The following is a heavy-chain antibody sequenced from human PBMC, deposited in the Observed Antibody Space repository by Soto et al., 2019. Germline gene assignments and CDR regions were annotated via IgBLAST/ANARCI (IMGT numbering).Heavy chain of an antibody. J-gene: IGHJ5*02. V-gene: IGHV4-34*01. CDR1: GGSFSGYY. Sequence: QVQLQQWGAGLLKPSETLSLTCAVYGGSFSGYYWSWIRQPPGKGLEWIGEINHSGSTNYNPSLKSRVTISVDTSKNQFSLKLSSVTAADTAVYYCARGKTYYYGSGSYYSNWFDPWGQETLVTVSS. D-gene: IGHD3-10*01. CDR2: INHSGST. CDR3: ARGKTYYYGSGSYYSNWFDP.